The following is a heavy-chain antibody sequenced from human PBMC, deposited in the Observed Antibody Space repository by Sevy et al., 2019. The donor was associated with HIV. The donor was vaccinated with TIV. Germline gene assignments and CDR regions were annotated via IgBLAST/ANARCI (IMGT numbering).Heavy chain of an antibody. D-gene: IGHD6-19*01. CDR3: AKVVYSSAWYRDENFDY. CDR1: GFTFSSYG. V-gene: IGHV3-30*18. Sequence: GESLKISCAASGFTFSSYGMHWVRQAPGKGLEWVAVISYDGSNKYYADSVKGRFTISRDNSKNTLYLQMNSLRAEDTAVYYCAKVVYSSAWYRDENFDYWGQGTLVTVSS. CDR2: ISYDGSNK. J-gene: IGHJ4*02.